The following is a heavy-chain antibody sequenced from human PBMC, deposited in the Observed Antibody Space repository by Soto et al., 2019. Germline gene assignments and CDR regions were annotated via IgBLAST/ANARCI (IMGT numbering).Heavy chain of an antibody. D-gene: IGHD6-13*01. CDR1: GFTFSSYG. CDR2: ISYDGSNK. CDR3: AKDRVLGSSSWLYYYYYGMDV. Sequence: GGSLRLSCAASGFTFSSYGMHWVRQAPGKGLEWVAVISYDGSNKYYADSVKGRFTISRDNSKNTLYLQMNSLRAEDTAVYYCAKDRVLGSSSWLYYYYYGMDVWGQGTTVTVS. J-gene: IGHJ6*02. V-gene: IGHV3-30*18.